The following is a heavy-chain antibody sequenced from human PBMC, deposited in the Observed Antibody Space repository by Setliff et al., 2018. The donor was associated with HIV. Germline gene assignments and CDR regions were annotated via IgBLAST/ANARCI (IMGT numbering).Heavy chain of an antibody. D-gene: IGHD3-3*01. V-gene: IGHV4-34*01. CDR1: GGSFSGYY. J-gene: IGHJ6*03. CDR3: ARTKEINHDFWSGYYRGTDYYYYMDV. CDR2: INHSGST. Sequence: SETLSLTCAVYGGSFSGYYWFWIRQPPGKGLEWIGEINHSGSTNYNPSLKSRVTISVDTSKNQFSLKLSSVTAADTAVYYCARTKEINHDFWSGYYRGTDYYYYMDVWGKGTTVTVSS.